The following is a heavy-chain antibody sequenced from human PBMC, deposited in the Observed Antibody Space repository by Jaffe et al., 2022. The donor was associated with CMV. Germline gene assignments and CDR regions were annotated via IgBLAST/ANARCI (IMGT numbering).Heavy chain of an antibody. J-gene: IGHJ4*02. Sequence: EVQLVESGGGLVQPGGSLRLSCAASGFTFSSYVMSWVRQAPGKGLQWVSTINLSGGTTSYADSVKGRFTISRDNSKNTLYLQMNSLRAEDTAIYYCVRELLWFGEFDYWGQGALVTVSS. CDR2: INLSGGTT. D-gene: IGHD3-10*01. CDR1: GFTFSSYV. V-gene: IGHV3-23*04. CDR3: VRELLWFGEFDY.